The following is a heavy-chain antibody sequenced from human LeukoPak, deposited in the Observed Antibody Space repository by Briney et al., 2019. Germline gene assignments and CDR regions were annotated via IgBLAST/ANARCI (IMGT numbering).Heavy chain of an antibody. Sequence: PGGSLRLSCAASGFTFKAYWMSWVRQAPGTGLEWVANIQQDGSEKNYVDSVKGRFTISRDNARNSLYLEMNSLRAADTAVYYCARLRYTYGNNFDYWGQGTLVTVSS. CDR2: IQQDGSEK. CDR1: GFTFKAYW. CDR3: ARLRYTYGNNFDY. D-gene: IGHD5-18*01. J-gene: IGHJ4*02. V-gene: IGHV3-7*01.